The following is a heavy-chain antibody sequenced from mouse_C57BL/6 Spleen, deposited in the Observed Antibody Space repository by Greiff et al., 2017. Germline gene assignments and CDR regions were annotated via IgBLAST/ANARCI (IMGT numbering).Heavy chain of an antibody. D-gene: IGHD1-1*01. Sequence: VKVVESGPELVKPGASVKISCKASGYAFSSSWMNWVKQRPGKGLEWIGRIYPGDGDTNYNGKFKGKATLTADKSSSTAYMQLSSLTSEDSAVYFCARSGTTVVADWDFDVWGTGTTVTVSS. CDR1: GYAFSSSW. CDR2: IYPGDGDT. V-gene: IGHV1-82*01. J-gene: IGHJ1*03. CDR3: ARSGTTVVADWDFDV.